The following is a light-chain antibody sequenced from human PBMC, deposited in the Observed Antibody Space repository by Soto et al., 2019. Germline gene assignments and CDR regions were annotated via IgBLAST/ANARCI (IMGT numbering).Light chain of an antibody. Sequence: AIQMTQYPSSLSASVGDRVTITCRASQDISEDVGWYQQTPGKAPKLLISGASRLQSGVPSRFSFSGSGAAFTLTISGLLPEDSAIYYCLQNHKCSRTFRQGTKVDIX. CDR1: QDISED. CDR2: GAS. J-gene: IGKJ1*01. V-gene: IGKV1-6*01. CDR3: LQNHKCSRT.